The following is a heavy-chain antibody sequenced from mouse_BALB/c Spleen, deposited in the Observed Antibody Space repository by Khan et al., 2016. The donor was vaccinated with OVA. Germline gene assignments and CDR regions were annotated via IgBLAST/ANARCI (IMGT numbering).Heavy chain of an antibody. V-gene: IGHV6-6*02. CDR3: WIQL. J-gene: IGHJ2*01. CDR1: GFTFSNYW. D-gene: IGHD3-3*01. CDR2: IRLKSDDYVT. Sequence: EVQLVESGGGLVQPGGSMKLSCAASGFTFSNYWMNWVRQSPEKGLEWVAEIRLKSDDYVTHSAESVQGRFTISSDDSKISVYLQMNNIRAEEPGIYYCWIQLWGKGTTLTVSS.